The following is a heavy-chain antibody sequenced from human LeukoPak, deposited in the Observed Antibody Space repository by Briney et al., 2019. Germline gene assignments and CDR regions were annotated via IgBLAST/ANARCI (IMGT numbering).Heavy chain of an antibody. J-gene: IGHJ6*03. CDR2: IYPGDSDT. V-gene: IGHV5-51*01. CDR3: ARLGDPYYYYYYMDV. CDR1: GYSFTNYW. Sequence: GESLKISCKGSGYSFTNYWIGWVRQMPGRGLEWMGIIYPGDSDTRYSPSFQGQVTISADKSINTAYLQWSSLKASDTAMYYCARLGDPYYYYYYMDVWGKGTTVTVSS.